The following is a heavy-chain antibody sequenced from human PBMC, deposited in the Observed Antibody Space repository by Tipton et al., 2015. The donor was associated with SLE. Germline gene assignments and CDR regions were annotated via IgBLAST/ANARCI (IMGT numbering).Heavy chain of an antibody. J-gene: IGHJ3*02. CDR2: TYYRSKWYN. CDR3: AKDTSIAVAGTGAFDI. D-gene: IGHD6-19*01. CDR1: GDSVSSNSAA. Sequence: GPVKPSQTLSLTCAISGDSVSSNSAAWNWIRQSPSRGLEWLGRTYYRSKWYNDYAVSVKSRITINPDTSKNQSSLQLNSVTPEDTAVYYCAKDTSIAVAGTGAFDIWGQGIMVTVSS. V-gene: IGHV6-1*01.